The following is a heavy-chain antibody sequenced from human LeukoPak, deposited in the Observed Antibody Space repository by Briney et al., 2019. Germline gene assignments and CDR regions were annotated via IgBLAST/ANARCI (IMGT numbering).Heavy chain of an antibody. D-gene: IGHD2-2*01. Sequence: GASVKVSCKASGGTFSSYAISWVRQAPGQGLEWMGGIIPIFGTANYAQKFQGRVTITTDESTSTAYMELSSLRSEDTAVYYCARGRDIVVVVPAAKYYFDYWGQGTLVTVSS. CDR3: ARGRDIVVVVPAAKYYFDY. CDR1: GGTFSSYA. J-gene: IGHJ4*02. CDR2: IIPIFGTA. V-gene: IGHV1-69*05.